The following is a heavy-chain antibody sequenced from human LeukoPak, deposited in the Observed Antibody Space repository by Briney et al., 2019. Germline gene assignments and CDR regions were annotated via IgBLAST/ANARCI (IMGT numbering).Heavy chain of an antibody. D-gene: IGHD3-22*01. CDR2: INHSGST. CDR3: ARGGGQWLLLGSDASDI. V-gene: IGHV4-34*01. J-gene: IGHJ3*02. CDR1: GGSFSGYY. Sequence: PSETLSLTCAVYGGSFSGYYWSWIRQPPGKGLEWIGEINHSGSTNYNPSLKSRVTISVDTSKNQFSLKLSSVTAADTAVYYCARGGGQWLLLGSDASDIWGQGTMVTVSS.